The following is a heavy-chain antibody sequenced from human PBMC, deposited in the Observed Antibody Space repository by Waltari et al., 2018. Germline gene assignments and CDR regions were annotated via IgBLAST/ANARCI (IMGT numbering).Heavy chain of an antibody. V-gene: IGHV4-34*01. D-gene: IGHD6-13*01. CDR3: ARALIAAAGDDAFDI. CDR1: GGSFSGSS. J-gene: IGHJ3*02. CDR2: INHSGST. Sequence: QVQLQQWGAGLLKPSETLSLTCAVYGGSFSGSSWIWIRQPPGKGLEWIGEINHSGSTNYNPSLKSRVTISVDTSKNQFSLKLSSVTAADTAVYYCARALIAAAGDDAFDIWGQGTMVTVSS.